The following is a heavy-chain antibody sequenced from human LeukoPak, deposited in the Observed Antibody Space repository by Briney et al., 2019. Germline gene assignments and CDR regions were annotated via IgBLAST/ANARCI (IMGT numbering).Heavy chain of an antibody. CDR3: ARVVGNWNYFDY. J-gene: IGHJ4*02. V-gene: IGHV3-30*09. D-gene: IGHD1-1*01. CDR1: GFTFSTCA. Sequence: PGGSLRLSCAASGFTFSTCAMHWVRQAPGKGLEWVAVISYDGSSKYYADSVKGRFAISRDNSKNTLYLQMNSLRAEDTAVYYCARVVGNWNYFDYWGQGTLVTVSS. CDR2: ISYDGSSK.